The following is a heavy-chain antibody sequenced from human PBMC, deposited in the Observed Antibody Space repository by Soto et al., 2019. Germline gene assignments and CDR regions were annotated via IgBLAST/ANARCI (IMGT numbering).Heavy chain of an antibody. CDR3: AKDRGQGATTRYLAY. Sequence: EVQLVESGGGLVQPGRSLRLSCEASGFTFDDYGMHWVRQVPGKGLEWVSSISWNSRYIAYADSVKGRFTISRDNAKTSPLLQMNRLPSEDTAFYYWAKDRGQGATTRYLAYWGQAKVVTVPS. CDR2: ISWNSRYI. CDR1: GFTFDDYG. D-gene: IGHD3-16*01. V-gene: IGHV3-9*01. J-gene: IGHJ4*02.